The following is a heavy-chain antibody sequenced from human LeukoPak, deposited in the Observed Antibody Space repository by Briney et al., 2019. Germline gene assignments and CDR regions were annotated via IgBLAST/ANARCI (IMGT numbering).Heavy chain of an antibody. CDR2: INHSGST. Sequence: SETLSLTCAVYGGSFSGYYWSWLRQPPGQGLEWIGEINHSGSTNYNPSLKSRVTISVDTSKNQFFLKLSFVTAADTAVYYCARGGYSYGRRKGPFDYWGQGTLVTVSS. V-gene: IGHV4-34*01. CDR3: ARGGYSYGRRKGPFDY. D-gene: IGHD5-18*01. CDR1: GGSFSGYY. J-gene: IGHJ4*02.